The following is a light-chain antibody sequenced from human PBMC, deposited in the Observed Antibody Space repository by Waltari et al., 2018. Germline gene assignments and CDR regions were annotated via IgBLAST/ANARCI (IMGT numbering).Light chain of an antibody. CDR3: LQATQFPLT. J-gene: IGKJ4*01. CDR1: QSLVHSDGNTD. V-gene: IGKV2-24*01. CDR2: KIS. Sequence: DIVMTQTPLSSPVTLGQPASISCRSSQSLVHSDGNTDLSWYKQRPGQPPRLLIYKISKRFCGVPDRVSGSGAGTEVTLKISRVEAEDVGVYFCLQATQFPLTFGGGTKLEIK.